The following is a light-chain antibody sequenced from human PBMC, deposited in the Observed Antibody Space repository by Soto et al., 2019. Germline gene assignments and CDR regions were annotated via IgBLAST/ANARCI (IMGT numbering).Light chain of an antibody. CDR2: KAS. V-gene: IGKV1-5*03. CDR1: QSISSW. Sequence: DIQITQSPSTLSASVGDRVTMPCRASQSISSWLAWYQQKPGKAPKLLIYKASTLGSGVPSRLSGTGSGTEFTLTIRSLQPDDFATYYCQHYNSYGTFGQGTKVDIK. J-gene: IGKJ1*01. CDR3: QHYNSYGT.